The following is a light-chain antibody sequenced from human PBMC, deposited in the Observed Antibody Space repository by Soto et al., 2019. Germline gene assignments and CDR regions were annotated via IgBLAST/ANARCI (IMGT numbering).Light chain of an antibody. CDR3: HQYDNFPLT. J-gene: IGKJ3*01. CDR1: KDIKSN. Sequence: DIRMTQSPSSLSASVGDRVTITCQASKDIKSNLNWFQQKSGKAPRLLVYDASNLGTGVTSRFSGSVSGTDFTFTIRGLPPEDTTTYFCHQYDNFPLTFGPGTKVDI. V-gene: IGKV1-33*01. CDR2: DAS.